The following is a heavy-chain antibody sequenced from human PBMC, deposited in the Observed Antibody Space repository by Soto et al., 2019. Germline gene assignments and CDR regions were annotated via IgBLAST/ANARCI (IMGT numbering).Heavy chain of an antibody. Sequence: HPGGSLRLSCAASGFTFSSYALNWVRQVPGKGLEWVSSISGSGGSGGSTHYADSVKGRFTISRDISKNTLYLQMNSLRAEDTAVYYCAKAKYYDILSAYPPHYGMDVWGQGTTVTVSS. CDR2: ISGSGGSGGST. J-gene: IGHJ6*02. V-gene: IGHV3-23*01. D-gene: IGHD3-9*01. CDR1: GFTFSSYA. CDR3: AKAKYYDILSAYPPHYGMDV.